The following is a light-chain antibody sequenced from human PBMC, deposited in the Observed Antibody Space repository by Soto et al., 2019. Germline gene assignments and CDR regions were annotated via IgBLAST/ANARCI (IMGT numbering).Light chain of an antibody. CDR1: ETISTG. CDR2: DAS. V-gene: IGKV1-5*01. CDR3: QQYRSRLLT. J-gene: IGKJ4*01. Sequence: DIQMTQSPSTLCSSVGERFTITCRAKETISTGVAWNEQKPGKAPKRLCSDASSLQSGVPSRFSRSASGTAFTLTFSSLQPDDFATYNSQQYRSRLLTFGGGTKVEIK.